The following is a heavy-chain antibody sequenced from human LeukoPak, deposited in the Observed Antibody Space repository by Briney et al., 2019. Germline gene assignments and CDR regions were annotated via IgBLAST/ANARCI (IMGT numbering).Heavy chain of an antibody. Sequence: GASVKVSCKTSGYTFSGSYIHWVRQAPGQGLEWMGRINPNSGDTNYAQNFQGRVTMTRDTSITTAYMELSRLRSDDTAVYYCARSPGSGWLRYFDYWGQGTLVTVSS. CDR3: ARSPGSGWLRYFDY. CDR1: GYTFSGSY. J-gene: IGHJ4*02. D-gene: IGHD6-19*01. CDR2: INPNSGDT. V-gene: IGHV1-2*06.